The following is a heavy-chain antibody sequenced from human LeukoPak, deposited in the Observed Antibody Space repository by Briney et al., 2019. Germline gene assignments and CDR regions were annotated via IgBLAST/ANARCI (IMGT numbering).Heavy chain of an antibody. CDR2: IYYSGST. V-gene: IGHV4-61*01. CDR3: ARDRGRNNYYYGMDV. D-gene: IGHD3-16*01. Sequence: SQTLSLTCTVSGGSISSSSYYWSWIRQPPGKGPEWIGCIYYSGSTNYNPSLRSRVTISVDTSKNQFSLKLNSVTAADTAVYYCARDRGRNNYYYGMDVWGQGTTVTVSS. J-gene: IGHJ6*02. CDR1: GGSISSSSYY.